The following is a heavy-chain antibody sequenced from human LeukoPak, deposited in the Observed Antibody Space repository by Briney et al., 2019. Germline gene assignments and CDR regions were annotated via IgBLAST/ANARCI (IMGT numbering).Heavy chain of an antibody. CDR1: GFSVSSNY. J-gene: IGHJ4*02. D-gene: IGHD4-17*01. V-gene: IGHV4-39*02. CDR3: ARRGSGSTVAISSFDH. Sequence: GSLRLSCAASGFSVSSNYMTWVRQAPGKGLEWIGSIYYSGSTYYNPSLKSRVTMSIDTSKNHFSLKLSSVTAADTAVYYCARRGSGSTVAISSFDHWGQGTLVTVSS. CDR2: IYYSGST.